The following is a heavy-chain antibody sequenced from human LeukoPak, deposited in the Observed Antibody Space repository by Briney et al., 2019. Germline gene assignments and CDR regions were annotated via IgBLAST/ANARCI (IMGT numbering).Heavy chain of an antibody. J-gene: IGHJ4*02. V-gene: IGHV1-58*02. D-gene: IGHD3-3*01. Sequence: SVKVSCKASGFTFTSSVMQWVRQARGQRLEWIGWIVVGSGNTNYAQKFQERVTITRDMSTSTAYMELSSLRSEDTAVYYCTVRDYDFWRGYHSWGQGTLITVSS. CDR2: IVVGSGNT. CDR3: TVRDYDFWRGYHS. CDR1: GFTFTSSV.